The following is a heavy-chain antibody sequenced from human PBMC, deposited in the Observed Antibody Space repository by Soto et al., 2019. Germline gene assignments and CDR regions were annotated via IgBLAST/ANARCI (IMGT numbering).Heavy chain of an antibody. Sequence: GGSLRLSCAASGFTFSSYDMHWVRQATGKGLEWVSAIGTAGDTYYPGSVKGRFTISRENAKNSLYLQMNSLRAEDTAVYYCARGSAYCGGDCSHAEYFQHWGQGTLVTVSS. CDR1: GFTFSSYD. CDR2: IGTAGDT. CDR3: ARGSAYCGGDCSHAEYFQH. V-gene: IGHV3-13*01. D-gene: IGHD2-21*02. J-gene: IGHJ1*01.